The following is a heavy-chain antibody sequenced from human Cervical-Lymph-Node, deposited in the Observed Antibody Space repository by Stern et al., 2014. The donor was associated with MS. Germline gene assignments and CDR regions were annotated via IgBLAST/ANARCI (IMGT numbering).Heavy chain of an antibody. CDR2: INTDSSST. CDR3: ARGHGILTGYFDY. CDR1: GYTFTSYY. V-gene: IGHV1-46*01. Sequence: VQLVESGAEVKRPGASVKVSCKASGYTFTSYYMYWARRAPGQGLEWMGIINTDSSSTSYAQKFQGRVTMTRDTSTSTVYMELSSLRSEDTAIYYCARGHGILTGYFDYWGQGTLVTVSS. D-gene: IGHD3-9*01. J-gene: IGHJ4*02.